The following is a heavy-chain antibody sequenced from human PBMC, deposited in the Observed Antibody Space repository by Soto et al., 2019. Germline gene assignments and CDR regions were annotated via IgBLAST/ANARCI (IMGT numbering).Heavy chain of an antibody. V-gene: IGHV4-31*03. CDR2: IYYSGST. CDR3: ARAPLGFVVAAPKEAFDI. CDR1: GGSISSGGYY. D-gene: IGHD2-15*01. Sequence: SXTLSLTCTVSGGSISSGGYYWTWIRQHPGKGLEWIGYIYYSGSTYYNPSLKSRVTISVDTSKNQFSLKLSSVTAADTAVYYCARAPLGFVVAAPKEAFDIWGQGTMVTVSS. J-gene: IGHJ3*02.